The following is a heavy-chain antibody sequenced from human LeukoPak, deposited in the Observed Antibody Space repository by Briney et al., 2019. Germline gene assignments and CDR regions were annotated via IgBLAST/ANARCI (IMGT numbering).Heavy chain of an antibody. Sequence: PSETLSLTCTVSGGSISSSSYYWGWIRQPPGKRLEWSGSIYYSGRPYYNPSLKSRGTISVDTSKNQFSLKLRSVTAADTAVFFRARDGIRYFDWLPDSFDYWGQGTLVTVSS. J-gene: IGHJ4*02. CDR2: IYYSGRP. V-gene: IGHV4-39*02. D-gene: IGHD3-9*01. CDR3: ARDGIRYFDWLPDSFDY. CDR1: GGSISSSSYY.